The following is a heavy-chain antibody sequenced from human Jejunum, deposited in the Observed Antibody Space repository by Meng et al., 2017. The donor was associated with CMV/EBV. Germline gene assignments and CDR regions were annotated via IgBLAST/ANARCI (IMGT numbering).Heavy chain of an antibody. D-gene: IGHD3-10*01. J-gene: IGHJ4*02. CDR1: AVTRCPSS. Sequence: AVTRCPSSWGWTRRSPGKGLAWIASIYYVRSTYYHPSLKSRVTISIATSQNRFSLNVTSVTAADTVIYYCARQLTMIRGGHFDFWGQGTLVTVSS. CDR2: IYYVRST. V-gene: IGHV4-39*07. CDR3: ARQLTMIRGGHFDF.